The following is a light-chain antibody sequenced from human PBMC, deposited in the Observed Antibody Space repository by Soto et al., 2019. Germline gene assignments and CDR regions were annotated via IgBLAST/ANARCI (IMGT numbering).Light chain of an antibody. V-gene: IGKV3-15*01. CDR2: GAF. J-gene: IGKJ2*01. CDR1: QSVSSK. CDR3: QQYNMWHHN. Sequence: EIVMTQSPATLSVSPGERVTLSCRASQSVSSKLAWFQQKPGQAPRLLIYGAFTKATGIPTRFSGSGSETEFTLTISSLQSEDFEVYYCQQYNMWHHNFGKGTKVDI.